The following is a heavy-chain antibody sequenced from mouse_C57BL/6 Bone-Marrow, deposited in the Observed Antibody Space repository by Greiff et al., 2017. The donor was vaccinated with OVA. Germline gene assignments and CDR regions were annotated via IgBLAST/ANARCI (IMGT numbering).Heavy chain of an antibody. Sequence: EVQLVESGPGLVKPSQSLSLTCTVTGYSITSGYDWHWIRHFPGNKLEWMGDISYSGSTNYNPTLKSRISITNDTSKNHFFLKLNSVTTEDTATYYCARELRFYYFDYWGQGTTLTVSS. CDR2: ISYSGST. J-gene: IGHJ2*01. CDR1: GYSITSGYD. CDR3: ARELRFYYFDY. V-gene: IGHV3-1*01. D-gene: IGHD1-1*01.